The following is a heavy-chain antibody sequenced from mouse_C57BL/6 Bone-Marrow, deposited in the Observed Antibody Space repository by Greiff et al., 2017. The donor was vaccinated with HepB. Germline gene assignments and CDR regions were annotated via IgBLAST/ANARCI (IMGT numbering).Heavy chain of an antibody. CDR3: TTSYSNHVYFDY. V-gene: IGHV14-1*01. CDR2: IDPEDGDT. CDR1: GFNIKDYY. Sequence: EVQLQQSGAELVRPGASVKLSCTASGFNIKDYYMHWVKQRPEQGLEWIGRIDPEDGDTEYAPKFQGKATMTADTSSNTAYLQLSSLTSEDTAVYYCTTSYSNHVYFDYWGQGTTLTVSS. J-gene: IGHJ2*01. D-gene: IGHD2-5*01.